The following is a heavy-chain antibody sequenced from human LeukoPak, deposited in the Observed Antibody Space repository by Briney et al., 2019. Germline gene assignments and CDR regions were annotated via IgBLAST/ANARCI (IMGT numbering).Heavy chain of an antibody. CDR2: INPNSGGT. J-gene: IGHJ5*02. CDR3: AGGGNALGYCSSTSCYESWFDP. D-gene: IGHD2-2*01. V-gene: IGHV1-2*02. Sequence: GASVKVSCKASGYTFTGYYMHWVRQAPGQGLEWMGWINPNSGGTNYAQKFQGRVTMTRDTSISTAYMELSRLRSDDTAVYYCAGGGNALGYCSSTSCYESWFDPWAREPWSPSPQ. CDR1: GYTFTGYY.